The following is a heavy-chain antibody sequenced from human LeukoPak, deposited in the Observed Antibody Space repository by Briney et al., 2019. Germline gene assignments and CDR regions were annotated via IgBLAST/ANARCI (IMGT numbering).Heavy chain of an antibody. CDR1: GGSISNSSYY. CDR3: ARRHGDAKFYYYMDV. CDR2: IYYSEST. Sequence: PSETLSLTCTVSGGSISNSSYYWGWIRQPPGKGLEWIGNIYYSESTFYNPSLKSRVTISVDTSKNQFSLKLSSVTAADTAVYYCARRHGDAKFYYYMDVWGKGTTVTVSS. D-gene: IGHD4-17*01. J-gene: IGHJ6*03. V-gene: IGHV4-39*07.